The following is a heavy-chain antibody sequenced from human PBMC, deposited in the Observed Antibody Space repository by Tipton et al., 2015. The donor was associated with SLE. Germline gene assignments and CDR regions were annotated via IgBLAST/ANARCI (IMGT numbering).Heavy chain of an antibody. CDR1: GGSISSYY. J-gene: IGHJ4*02. Sequence: TLSLTCTVSGGSISSYYWSWIRQPPGKGLEWIGYFHHSGSTNYNPSLQSRVTISRDPSKNQFSLNLSSATAADTAVYYCASGTGRYTYGSPRTFDFWGQGTLVTVSS. V-gene: IGHV4-59*07. D-gene: IGHD1-14*01. CDR2: FHHSGST. CDR3: ASGTGRYTYGSPRTFDF.